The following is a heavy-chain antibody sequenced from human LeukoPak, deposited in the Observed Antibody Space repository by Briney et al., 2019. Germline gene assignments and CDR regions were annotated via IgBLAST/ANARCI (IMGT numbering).Heavy chain of an antibody. J-gene: IGHJ4*02. CDR2: ISSSGSTI. CDR1: GFTFSDYY. Sequence: GGSLRLSCAASGFTFSDYYMSWIRQAPGKGLEWVSYISSSGSTIYCADSVKGRFTISRDNAKNSLYLQMNSLRAEDTAVYYCARDRRANYYDSSGYFSSDPIDYWGQGTLVTVST. D-gene: IGHD3-22*01. CDR3: ARDRRANYYDSSGYFSSDPIDY. V-gene: IGHV3-11*01.